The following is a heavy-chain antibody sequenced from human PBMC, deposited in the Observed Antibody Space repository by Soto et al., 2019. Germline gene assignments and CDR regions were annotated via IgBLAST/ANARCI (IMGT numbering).Heavy chain of an antibody. CDR2: ITPFSGDV. CDR1: GNTFTYRY. Sequence: QMQLVQSGAEVKKTGSTVTVSCKALGNTFTYRYLHWVRQAPGQALEWMGWITPFSGDVPYAQKLQETVTITRDRSINTAYMRMSSLGSEDTAMYYCASGGAGSGPFTWELPDHWGQGTLVTVSA. D-gene: IGHD1-26*01. V-gene: IGHV1-45*02. J-gene: IGHJ4*02. CDR3: ASGGAGSGPFTWELPDH.